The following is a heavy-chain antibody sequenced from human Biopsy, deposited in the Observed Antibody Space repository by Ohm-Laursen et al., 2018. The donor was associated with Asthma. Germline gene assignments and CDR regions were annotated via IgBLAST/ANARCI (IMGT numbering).Heavy chain of an antibody. D-gene: IGHD3-9*01. Sequence: ASVKVSCKASGYTFIHFAIHWVRQAPGQRLERMGWINAGDGNTKYSQKFQGRVTITRDTSASTAYMDLRSLRSEDTAMYYCARTYYDFLTGQINDAFALWGQGTMVTVSS. CDR3: ARTYYDFLTGQINDAFAL. CDR2: INAGDGNT. V-gene: IGHV1-3*01. CDR1: GYTFIHFA. J-gene: IGHJ3*01.